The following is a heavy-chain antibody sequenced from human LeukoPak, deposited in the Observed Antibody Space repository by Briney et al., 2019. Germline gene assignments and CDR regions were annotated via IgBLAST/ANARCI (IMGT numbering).Heavy chain of an antibody. CDR2: IYYSGRT. V-gene: IGHV4-61*01. CDR3: GRDYRGPDWCDP. J-gene: IGHJ5*02. Sequence: SEPLPHTCIVSGGSLSSGSYYWSWVRQPRGKGLEWIVYIYYSGRTNHTPSPKSRVTISVETSKNPFSLILSSVTPADTAVYYGGRDYRGPDWCDPWGEGTLVTVSS. D-gene: IGHD1-26*01. CDR1: GGSLSSGSYY.